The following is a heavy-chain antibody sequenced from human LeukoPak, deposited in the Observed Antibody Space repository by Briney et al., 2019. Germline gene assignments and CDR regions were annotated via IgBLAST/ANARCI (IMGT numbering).Heavy chain of an antibody. CDR2: ISSNGDST. CDR3: ARVRYGDYSIDY. CDR1: GFTFSSYA. D-gene: IGHD4-17*01. J-gene: IGHJ4*02. Sequence: PGGSLRLSCAASGFTFSSYALTWVRQAPGKGLEYVSAISSNGDSTNYANSVEGRFTISRDNSKNTLYLQMGSLRADDMAVYYCARVRYGDYSIDYWGQGTLVTVSS. V-gene: IGHV3-64*01.